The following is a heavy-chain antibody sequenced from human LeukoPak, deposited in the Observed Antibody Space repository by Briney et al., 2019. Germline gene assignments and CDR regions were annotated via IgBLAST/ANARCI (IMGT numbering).Heavy chain of an antibody. D-gene: IGHD5-18*01. CDR2: IYYSGST. V-gene: IGHV4-39*01. CDR3: ARHIGYSYGQNDY. Sequence: KPSETLSLTCTVSGGSISSSSYYWGWIRQPPGKGLEWIGSIYYSGSTYYNPSLKSRVTISLDTSKNQFSLKLSSVTAADTAVYYCARHIGYSYGQNDYWGQGTLVTVSS. J-gene: IGHJ4*02. CDR1: GGSISSSSYY.